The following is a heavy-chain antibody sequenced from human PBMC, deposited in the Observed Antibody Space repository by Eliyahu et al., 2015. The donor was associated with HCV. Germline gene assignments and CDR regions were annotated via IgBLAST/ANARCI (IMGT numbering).Heavy chain of an antibody. CDR2: ISGRTGSP. CDR1: GFIFDNYA. J-gene: IGHJ3*01. D-gene: IGHD6-19*01. Sequence: EVQLLESGGGLVQPGGSLRLSCVGSGFIFDNYAMSWVRQAPGKGLEWVSVISGRTGSPFFRESVKGRFTISRDNSKNTVFLQLNSLRAEDTANYYCAKDTPLGSGSGWSRNTFDLWGQGTMVTVSS. CDR3: AKDTPLGSGSGWSRNTFDL. V-gene: IGHV3-23*01.